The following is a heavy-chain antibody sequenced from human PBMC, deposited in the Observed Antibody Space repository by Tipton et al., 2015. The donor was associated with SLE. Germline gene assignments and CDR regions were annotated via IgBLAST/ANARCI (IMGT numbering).Heavy chain of an antibody. Sequence: TLSLTCAVSGYFFSSGYYWDWIRQPPGRRLEWIGDISHSGSTYYTPSLKSRVTISVGTSKSQFSLRLRSVTAADTAVYYCARRDYNYGLDYWGQGTLVTVSS. CDR3: ARRDYNYGLDY. CDR1: GYFFSSGYY. CDR2: ISHSGST. D-gene: IGHD4-17*01. V-gene: IGHV4-38-2*01. J-gene: IGHJ4*02.